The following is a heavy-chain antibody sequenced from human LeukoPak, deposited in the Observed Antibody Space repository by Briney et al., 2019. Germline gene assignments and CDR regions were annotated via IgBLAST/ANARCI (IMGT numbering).Heavy chain of an antibody. D-gene: IGHD6-19*01. V-gene: IGHV1-18*01. Sequence: AAVKVSCRASGYTFTSYCISWVRQAPGQGLEWMGWISAYNGNTNYAQKLQGRVTMTTDTSTSTAYMELRSLRSDDTAVYYCARDRSVAVAGNFHDYWGQGTLVTVSS. CDR2: ISAYNGNT. J-gene: IGHJ4*02. CDR1: GYTFTSYC. CDR3: ARDRSVAVAGNFHDY.